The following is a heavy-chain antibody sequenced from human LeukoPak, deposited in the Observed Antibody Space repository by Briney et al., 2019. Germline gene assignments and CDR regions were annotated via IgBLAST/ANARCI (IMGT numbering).Heavy chain of an antibody. D-gene: IGHD3-10*01. CDR2: ISSSSSYI. V-gene: IGHV3-21*01. CDR3: AREVTMVRGVINHFDY. J-gene: IGHJ4*02. CDR1: GFTFSSYA. Sequence: PGGSLRLSCAASGFTFSSYAMSWVRQAPGKGLEWVSSISSSSSYIYYADSVKGRFTISRDNAKNSLYLQMNSLRAEDTAVYYCAREVTMVRGVINHFDYWGQGTLVTVSS.